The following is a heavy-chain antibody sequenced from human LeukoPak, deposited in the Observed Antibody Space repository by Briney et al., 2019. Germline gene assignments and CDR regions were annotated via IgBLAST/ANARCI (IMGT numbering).Heavy chain of an antibody. CDR3: AVVAATRRFDY. V-gene: IGHV4-34*01. J-gene: IGHJ4*02. Sequence: SETLSLTCAVYGGSFSGYYWSWIRQPPGKGLEWIGEINHSGSTNYNPSLKSRVTISINTSKNQFSLKLSSVTAADTAVYYCAVVAATRRFDYWGQGTLVTVSS. D-gene: IGHD2-15*01. CDR2: INHSGST. CDR1: GGSFSGYY.